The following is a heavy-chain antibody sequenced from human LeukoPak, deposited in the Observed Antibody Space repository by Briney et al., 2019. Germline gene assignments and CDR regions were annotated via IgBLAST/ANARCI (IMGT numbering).Heavy chain of an antibody. CDR3: AKRGVVIRVILVGFHKEAYYFDS. D-gene: IGHD3-22*01. V-gene: IGHV3-23*01. Sequence: GGSLRLSCAVSGITLSNYGMSWVRQAPGEGLEWVAGICDSGGRTNYADSVKGRFTISRDNPKSTLYLRMNSLRAEDTAAYFCAKRGVVIRVILVGFHKEAYYFDSWGQGALVTVSS. J-gene: IGHJ4*02. CDR1: GITLSNYG. CDR2: ICDSGGRT.